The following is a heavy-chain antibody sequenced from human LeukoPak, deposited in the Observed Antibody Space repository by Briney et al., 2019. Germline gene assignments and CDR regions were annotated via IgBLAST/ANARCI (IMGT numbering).Heavy chain of an antibody. CDR2: INPNSGGT. CDR3: ARVYYYDSSGLLPVCY. Sequence: ASVKVSCKASGYTFTGYYMHWVRQAPGQGLEWMGWINPNSGGTNYAQKFQGRVTMTRDTSISTAYMELSRLRSDDTAVYYCARVYYYDSSGLLPVCYWGQGTLVTVSS. CDR1: GYTFTGYY. V-gene: IGHV1-2*02. J-gene: IGHJ4*02. D-gene: IGHD3-22*01.